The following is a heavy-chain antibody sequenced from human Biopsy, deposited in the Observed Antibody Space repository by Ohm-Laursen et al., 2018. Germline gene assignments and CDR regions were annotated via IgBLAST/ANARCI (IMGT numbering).Heavy chain of an antibody. CDR2: ITWNSGTI. J-gene: IGHJ2*01. D-gene: IGHD2-15*01. Sequence: SLRLSCSASGFIFDDYAMHWVRQAPGRGLEWVSSITWNSGTIDYADSVKGRFTISRDNAKNSLYLQMNSLRAGDTALYYCAKARVAIRYFDIWGRGTLVTVSS. CDR3: AKARVAIRYFDI. CDR1: GFIFDDYA. V-gene: IGHV3-9*01.